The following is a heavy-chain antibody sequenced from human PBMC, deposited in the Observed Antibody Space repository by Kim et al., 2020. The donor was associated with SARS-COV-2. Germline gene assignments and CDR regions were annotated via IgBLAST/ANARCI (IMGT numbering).Heavy chain of an antibody. CDR1: GYTFTGYY. V-gene: IGHV1-2*06. D-gene: IGHD3-22*01. J-gene: IGHJ4*02. Sequence: ASVKVSCKASGYTFTGYYMHWVRQAPGQGLEWMGRINPNSGGTNYAQKFQGRVTMTRDTSISTAYMELSRLRSDDTAVYYCARVWPPQNYYDSSGYYEPTFDYWGQGTLVTVSS. CDR3: ARVWPPQNYYDSSGYYEPTFDY. CDR2: INPNSGGT.